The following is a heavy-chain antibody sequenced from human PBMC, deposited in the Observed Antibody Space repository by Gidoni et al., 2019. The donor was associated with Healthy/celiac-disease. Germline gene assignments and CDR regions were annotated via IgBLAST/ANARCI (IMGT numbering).Heavy chain of an antibody. CDR1: GFTFGNAW. CDR3: TTDRVAARFSDY. D-gene: IGHD2-15*01. V-gene: IGHV3-15*01. J-gene: IGHJ4*02. CDR2: IKSKTDGGTT. Sequence: VQLVESGGGLVKPGGSRRVSCAASGFTFGNAWMSWVRQARGKGLEWVGRIKSKTDGGTTDYAARVKGRFTISRDESKNTLYLQMNSLKTEDTAVYYCTTDRVAARFSDYWGQGTLVTVSS.